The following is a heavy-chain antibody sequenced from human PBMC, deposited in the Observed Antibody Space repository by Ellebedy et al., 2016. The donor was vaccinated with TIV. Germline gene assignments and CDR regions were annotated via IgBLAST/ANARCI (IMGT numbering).Heavy chain of an antibody. CDR3: ARAPSSGWYKGLFDY. Sequence: PGGSLRLSCAASGFTFSSYAMSWVRQAPGKGLEWVSGISGSGGNTYYADSVKGRFTISRDNSKNTLYLQMNSLRAEDTAVYYCARAPSSGWYKGLFDYWGQGTLATVSS. V-gene: IGHV3-23*01. J-gene: IGHJ4*02. CDR1: GFTFSSYA. CDR2: ISGSGGNT. D-gene: IGHD6-19*01.